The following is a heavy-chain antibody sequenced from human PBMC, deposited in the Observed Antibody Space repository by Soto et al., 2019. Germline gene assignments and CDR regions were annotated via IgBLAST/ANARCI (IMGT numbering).Heavy chain of an antibody. Sequence: GGSLRLSCTASGYTFSSSAINWVRQAPGKGLEWVSGISGSGGTTYYADSVEGRFTISRDNSKNTVYLQMNSLRAEDTALYYCAKDLGYCSSTGCYDFYAMDVWGQGTTVTVSS. CDR3: AKDLGYCSSTGCYDFYAMDV. CDR1: GYTFSSSA. J-gene: IGHJ6*02. V-gene: IGHV3-23*01. CDR2: ISGSGGTT. D-gene: IGHD2-2*01.